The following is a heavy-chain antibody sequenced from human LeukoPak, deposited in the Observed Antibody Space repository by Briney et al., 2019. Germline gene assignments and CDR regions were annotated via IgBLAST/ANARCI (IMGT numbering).Heavy chain of an antibody. CDR3: AKKGVDDFWSGYPQDYYMDV. D-gene: IGHD3-3*01. V-gene: IGHV3-23*01. CDR1: GFTFSSYA. Sequence: GGSLRLSCAASGFTFSSYAMSWVRQAPGKGLEWVSAISGSGGSTYYADSVKGRFTISRDNSKNTLYLQMNSLRAEDTAVYYCAKKGVDDFWSGYPQDYYMDVWGKGTTVTVSS. J-gene: IGHJ6*03. CDR2: ISGSGGST.